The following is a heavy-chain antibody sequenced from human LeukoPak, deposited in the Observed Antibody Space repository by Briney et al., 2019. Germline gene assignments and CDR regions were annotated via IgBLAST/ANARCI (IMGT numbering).Heavy chain of an antibody. CDR3: AKEVPYVPVGY. J-gene: IGHJ4*02. CDR2: IKQDGSEK. Sequence: GGSLRLSCAASGFTFSNYWMTWVRQAPGKGLEWVGNIKQDGSEKYYVDSVKGRFTISRDNSKNTLYLQMNSLRAEDTAVYYCAKEVPYVPVGYWGQGTLVTVSS. D-gene: IGHD1-26*01. CDR1: GFTFSNYW. V-gene: IGHV3-7*03.